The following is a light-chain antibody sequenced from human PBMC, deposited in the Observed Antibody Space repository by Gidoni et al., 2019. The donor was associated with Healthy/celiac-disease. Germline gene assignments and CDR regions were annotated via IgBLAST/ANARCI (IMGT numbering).Light chain of an antibody. CDR2: AAS. CDR1: QSISSY. J-gene: IGKJ2*01. CDR3: QQSDSTPRYT. Sequence: IQMTQSPSSLSASVGDRVTITCRASQSISSYLNWYQQKPGKAPKLLIYAASSWQSGGPSRLSGSGSGTDCTLTISSLQQEDCVTYYCQQSDSTPRYTFGQGTKLEIK. V-gene: IGKV1-39*01.